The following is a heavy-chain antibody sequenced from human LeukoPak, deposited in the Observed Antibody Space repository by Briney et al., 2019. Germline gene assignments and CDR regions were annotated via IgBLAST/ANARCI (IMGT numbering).Heavy chain of an antibody. CDR1: GFTFNGYS. V-gene: IGHV3-21*01. CDR2: ISTSSSYI. CDR3: ARSRGDPSYFDY. J-gene: IGHJ4*02. D-gene: IGHD4-17*01. Sequence: GGSLRLSCTASGFTFNGYSMNWVRQAPGKGLEWVSSISTSSSYIYYADSVKGRFTISRNNPKNSLYLQMNSLRAEDTAVYYCARSRGDPSYFDYWGQGTLVTVSS.